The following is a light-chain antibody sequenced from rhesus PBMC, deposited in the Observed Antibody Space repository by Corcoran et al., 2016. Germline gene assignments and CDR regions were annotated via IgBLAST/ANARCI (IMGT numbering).Light chain of an antibody. V-gene: IGKV1S3*01. Sequence: DIQMTQSPSSLSASVGDTVTITCRASQGISNYLAWYQQQPGNAPKPLFYYASTLESGAPSRFSGSGSRTLFTLPISSLQPEDFSTYYCPQHHNYPLTFGGGTKVELK. J-gene: IGKJ4*01. CDR1: QGISNY. CDR3: PQHHNYPLT. CDR2: YAS.